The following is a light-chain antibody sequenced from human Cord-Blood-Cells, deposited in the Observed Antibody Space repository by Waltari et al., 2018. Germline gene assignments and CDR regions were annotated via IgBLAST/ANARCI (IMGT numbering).Light chain of an antibody. V-gene: IGKV3-20*01. CDR1: QSVSSSY. CDR2: GAS. CDR3: QQYGSSPYT. J-gene: IGKJ2*01. Sequence: ELVLSPSTGPMSSSLREKATISCRASQSVSSSYLAWYQQKPGQAPRLLIYGASSRDTGIPDRFSGSGSGTDFTLTISRLEPEDFAVYYCQQYGSSPYTFGQGTKLEIK.